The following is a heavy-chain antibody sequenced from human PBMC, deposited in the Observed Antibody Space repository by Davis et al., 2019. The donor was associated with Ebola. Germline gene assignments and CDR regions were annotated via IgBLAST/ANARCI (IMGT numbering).Heavy chain of an antibody. V-gene: IGHV3-23*01. CDR1: GFTFSSYA. CDR3: ARGNFFGMDV. Sequence: GGSLRLSCAASGFTFSSYAMSWVRQAPGKGLEWVSAISGSGGSTYYADSVKGRFTISRDNAENSLYLQMDGLRADDTGVYYCARGNFFGMDVWGQGTTVTVSS. CDR2: ISGSGGST. J-gene: IGHJ6*02.